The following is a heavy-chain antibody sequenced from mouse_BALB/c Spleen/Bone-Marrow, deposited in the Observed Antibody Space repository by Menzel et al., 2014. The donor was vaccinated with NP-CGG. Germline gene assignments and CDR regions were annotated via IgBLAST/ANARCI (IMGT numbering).Heavy chain of an antibody. CDR1: GYTFSNYW. Sequence: VQLQQYGAELMKPGASVKISCKATGYTFSNYWIDWVKQRPGHGLAWIGEILPGSGTANYNEKFKGKATFTADTSSNTAYMQLSSLTSEDSALYYCARASVVPYYFDFWGQGTTLTVSS. CDR3: ARASVVPYYFDF. V-gene: IGHV1-9*01. D-gene: IGHD1-1*01. J-gene: IGHJ2*01. CDR2: ILPGSGTA.